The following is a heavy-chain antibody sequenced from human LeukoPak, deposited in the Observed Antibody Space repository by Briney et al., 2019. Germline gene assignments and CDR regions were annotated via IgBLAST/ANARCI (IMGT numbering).Heavy chain of an antibody. CDR2: ITGGGTFT. J-gene: IGHJ3*02. CDR1: GFSFSQHS. D-gene: IGHD3-16*01. CDR3: VTGDNPDYTWENHRLDAFDI. V-gene: IGHV3-21*01. Sequence: GGSLRLSCEASGFSFSQHSLGWVRLAPGKGLEWVSSITGGGTFTFYADSVKGRFTVSRDNANNLLFLQLHSLRADDTAIYYCVTGDNPDYTWENHRLDAFDIWGQGTMVTVSS.